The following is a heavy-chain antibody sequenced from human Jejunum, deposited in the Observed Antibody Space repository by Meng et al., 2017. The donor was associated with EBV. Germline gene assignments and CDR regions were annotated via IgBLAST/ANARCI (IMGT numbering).Heavy chain of an antibody. J-gene: IGHJ4*02. V-gene: IGHV7-4-1*02. CDR2: INTANGNP. Sequence: QLVQSGSELKNPGASVRLSCRASGYTFTDYAIIWVRQAPGQGLEWMGWINTANGNPTYAQAFTGRFVFSLDTSVNTAFLQISDLKAEDSALYYCARYSGSYSLANWGQGTLVTVSS. CDR1: GYTFTDYA. CDR3: ARYSGSYSLAN. D-gene: IGHD3-10*01.